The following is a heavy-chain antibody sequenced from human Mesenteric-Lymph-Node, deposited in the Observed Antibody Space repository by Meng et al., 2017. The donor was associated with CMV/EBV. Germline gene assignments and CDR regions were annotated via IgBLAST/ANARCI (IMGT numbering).Heavy chain of an antibody. V-gene: IGHV3-7*01. CDR1: GFTFSSYW. J-gene: IGHJ4*02. CDR3: AREAMNFWSGRYYFDY. CDR2: IKQDGSEK. D-gene: IGHD3-3*01. Sequence: GGSLGLSCAASGFTFSSYWMSGVRQAPGKGLEWVANIKQDGSEKYYVDSVKGRFTISRDNAKNSLYLQMNSLRAEDTAVYYCAREAMNFWSGRYYFDYWGQGTLVTVSS.